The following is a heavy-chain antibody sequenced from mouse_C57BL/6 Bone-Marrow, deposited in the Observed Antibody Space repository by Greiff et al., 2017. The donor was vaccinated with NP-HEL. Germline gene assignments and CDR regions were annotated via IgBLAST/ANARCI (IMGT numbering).Heavy chain of an antibody. D-gene: IGHD1-1*01. V-gene: IGHV1-64*01. CDR2: IHPNSGST. CDR3: AYYYGSSFDY. CDR1: GYTFTSYW. Sequence: QVQLKQPGAELVKPGASVKLSCKASGYTFTSYWMHWVKQRPGQGLEWIGMIHPNSGSTNYNETFKSKATLTVDQSSSTAYMPLSSLTSEDSAVYYCAYYYGSSFDYWGQGTTLTVSS. J-gene: IGHJ2*01.